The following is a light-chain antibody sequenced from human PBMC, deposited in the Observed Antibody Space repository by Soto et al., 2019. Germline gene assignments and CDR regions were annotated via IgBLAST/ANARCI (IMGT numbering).Light chain of an antibody. V-gene: IGLV2-18*02. J-gene: IGLJ2*01. CDR3: RSYTTSSPLV. CDR1: SSDVGYYNR. Sequence: QSALTQPPSVSGSPGQSVTISCTGTSSDVGYYNRVSWYQQHPGTAPKLMVFDVSNRPSGVTDRFSGSKSGNTASLTISGQQAEDEADYCCRSYTTSSPLVFGGGTKLTVL. CDR2: DVS.